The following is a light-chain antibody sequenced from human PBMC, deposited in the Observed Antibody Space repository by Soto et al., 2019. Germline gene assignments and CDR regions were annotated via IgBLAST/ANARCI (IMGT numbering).Light chain of an antibody. V-gene: IGKV1-12*01. Sequence: DIQMTQSPSSVSASVGDRVAITCRASQGIGSWLAWYQQKPGKAPKLLIYGASSLQSGVPSRFSGRGSGADLTITISRMQTEDFANYYCKQSDSLPPTFGGGTTVDMK. J-gene: IGKJ4*01. CDR1: QGIGSW. CDR2: GAS. CDR3: KQSDSLPPT.